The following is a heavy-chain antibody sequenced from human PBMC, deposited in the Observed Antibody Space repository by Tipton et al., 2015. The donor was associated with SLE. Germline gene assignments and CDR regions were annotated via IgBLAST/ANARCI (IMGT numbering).Heavy chain of an antibody. J-gene: IGHJ4*02. CDR1: GFTFDDYA. Sequence: SLRLSCAASGFTFDDYAMHWVRQAPGKGLEWVSLISWDGGSTYYADSVKGRFTISRDNAKNSLYLQMNSLRAEDTAVYYCARWGRYCSGGSCYYFDYWGQGTLVIVSS. V-gene: IGHV3-43D*03. D-gene: IGHD2-15*01. CDR2: ISWDGGST. CDR3: ARWGRYCSGGSCYYFDY.